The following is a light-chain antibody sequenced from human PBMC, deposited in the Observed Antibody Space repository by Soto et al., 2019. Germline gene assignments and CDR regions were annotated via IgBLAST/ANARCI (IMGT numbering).Light chain of an antibody. CDR1: QSVSGSS. Sequence: EIVLTQSPVTLSLSPGERATLSCRASQSVSGSSLAWYQQKPGQAPRLVIYSASSRATDIPDRFIGSGSGTDFTLTISRVEPEDFALYHCQQYDTSLWVYTFGQGTKLEIK. V-gene: IGKV3-20*01. CDR2: SAS. CDR3: QQYDTSLWVYT. J-gene: IGKJ2*01.